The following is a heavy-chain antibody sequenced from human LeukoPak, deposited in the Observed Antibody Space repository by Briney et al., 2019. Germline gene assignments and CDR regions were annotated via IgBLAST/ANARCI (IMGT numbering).Heavy chain of an antibody. CDR2: IYPGDSDT. V-gene: IGHV5-51*01. D-gene: IGHD6-13*01. Sequence: GESLKISCKGSGYSYTSYWIGWVRQMPGKGLEWMGIIYPGDSDTRYSPSFQGQVTISADKSISTAYLQWSSLKASDTAVYYCARPVAGSSSLDAFDIWGRGTMVTVSS. CDR1: GYSYTSYW. CDR3: ARPVAGSSSLDAFDI. J-gene: IGHJ3*02.